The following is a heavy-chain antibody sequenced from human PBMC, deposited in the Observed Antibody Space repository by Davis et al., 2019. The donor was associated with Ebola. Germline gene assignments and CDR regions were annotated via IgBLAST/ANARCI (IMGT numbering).Heavy chain of an antibody. V-gene: IGHV1-8*01. Sequence: AASVKVSCKASGYTFTSYDVNWVRQATGQGLEWMGWMNPNSGNTGYAQKFQGRVTMTRNTSISTAYMELSSLTSEDTAVYYCARDSTTVVSQKQFDYWGQGTLVTVSS. J-gene: IGHJ4*02. CDR2: MNPNSGNT. CDR1: GYTFTSYD. D-gene: IGHD4-23*01. CDR3: ARDSTTVVSQKQFDY.